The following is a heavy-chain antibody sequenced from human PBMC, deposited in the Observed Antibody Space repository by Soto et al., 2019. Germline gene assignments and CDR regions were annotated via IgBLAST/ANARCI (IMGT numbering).Heavy chain of an antibody. Sequence: QVQLMQSGAEVKKPGASVKVSCKASGDTFTDYYIHWVRQAPGQGLEWMGTVNPSGGHTTYAQHFLGRVAMTRDTSTSPLSRELTSLTSDEPAIYYGARGGHVVVVTAALDYWVQGTLVTVSS. D-gene: IGHD2-21*02. CDR3: ARGGHVVVVTAALDY. J-gene: IGHJ4*02. CDR1: GDTFTDYY. V-gene: IGHV1-46*01. CDR2: VNPSGGHT.